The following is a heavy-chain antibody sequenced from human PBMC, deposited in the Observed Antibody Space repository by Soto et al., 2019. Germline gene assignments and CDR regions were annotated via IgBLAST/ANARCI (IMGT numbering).Heavy chain of an antibody. V-gene: IGHV5-51*01. CDR1: GYSFTSYW. CDR3: ARRYAMVRETNYYYYMDV. D-gene: IGHD3-10*01. Sequence: PGESLKISCKGSGYSFTSYWIGWVRQMPGKGLEWMGIIYPGDSDTRYSPSFQGQVTISADKSISTAYLQWSSLKASDTAMYYCARRYAMVRETNYYYYMDVWGKGTTVTVSS. CDR2: IYPGDSDT. J-gene: IGHJ6*03.